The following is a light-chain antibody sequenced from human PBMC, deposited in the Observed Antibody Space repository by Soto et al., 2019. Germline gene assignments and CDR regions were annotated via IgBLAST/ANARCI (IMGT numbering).Light chain of an antibody. CDR1: QSVSSSY. CDR3: HQRYNWPRVT. J-gene: IGKJ5*01. V-gene: IGKV3D-20*02. Sequence: EIVLTQSPGTLSLSPGERATLSCRASQSVSSSYLAWYQHKPGQAPRLLISGTSSRATGIPDRFSGSGSGTDFTHTITSLEPEDFAVYFCHQRYNWPRVTFGQGTRLEIK. CDR2: GTS.